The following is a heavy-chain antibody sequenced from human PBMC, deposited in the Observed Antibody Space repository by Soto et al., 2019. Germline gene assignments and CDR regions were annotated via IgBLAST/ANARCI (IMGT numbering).Heavy chain of an antibody. CDR3: ARHGAIYSNSWYDFDY. Sequence: SETLSLTCAVSGGSISSGGYCWSWIRQPPGKGLEWVGYMYNSGSANYNPSLKSRVTISVDMSQNQFSLKLTSVTAADTAVYYCARHGAIYSNSWYDFDYWGQGTLVTVSS. CDR1: GGSISSGGYC. V-gene: IGHV4-61*08. J-gene: IGHJ4*02. CDR2: MYNSGSA. D-gene: IGHD6-13*01.